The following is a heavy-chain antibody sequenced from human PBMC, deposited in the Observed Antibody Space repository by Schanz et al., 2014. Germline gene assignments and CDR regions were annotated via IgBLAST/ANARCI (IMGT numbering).Heavy chain of an antibody. V-gene: IGHV3-30*04. CDR1: GFTFNDYA. Sequence: QVQLVESGGGVVQPGRSLKLSCAASGFTFNDYAMHWVRQAPGKGLEWVAVISYEGSKKYYPDSVQGRFTISRDNAKNSLYLQMNSLRAEDTAVYYCARARELLRGQYYFDYWGQGSLVTVSS. J-gene: IGHJ4*02. CDR3: ARARELLRGQYYFDY. D-gene: IGHD1-26*01. CDR2: ISYEGSKK.